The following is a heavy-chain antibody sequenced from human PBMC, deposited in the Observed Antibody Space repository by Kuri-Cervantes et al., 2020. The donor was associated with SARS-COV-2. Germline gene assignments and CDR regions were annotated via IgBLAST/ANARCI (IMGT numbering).Heavy chain of an antibody. V-gene: IGHV1-69*05. CDR3: ARGTVAGGSYFHDAFDI. CDR1: GGTFSSYA. D-gene: IGHD1-26*01. CDR2: IIPIFGTA. J-gene: IGHJ3*02. Sequence: SVKVSCKASGGTFSSYAISWVRQAPGQGLEWMGGIIPIFGTANYAQKFQGRVTITTDESTSTAYMELSSLRSEDTAVYYCARGTVAGGSYFHDAFDIWGQGTMVTVSS.